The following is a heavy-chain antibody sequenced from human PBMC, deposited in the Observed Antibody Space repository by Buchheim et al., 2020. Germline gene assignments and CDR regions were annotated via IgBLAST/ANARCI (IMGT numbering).Heavy chain of an antibody. CDR1: GFTFTNAW. CDR3: TTRDVYKADYYMDG. CDR2: IESKSDGGAT. Sequence: EVQLVESGGGLVKPGGSLRLSCAASGFTFTNAWMTWVRQGPGKGLEWVGRIESKSDGGATDYAVLVKDRFTISRDDSKKMVYLQMNSLEIEDTAVYYCTTRDVYKADYYMDGWGKGTT. D-gene: IGHD5-24*01. J-gene: IGHJ6*03. V-gene: IGHV3-15*04.